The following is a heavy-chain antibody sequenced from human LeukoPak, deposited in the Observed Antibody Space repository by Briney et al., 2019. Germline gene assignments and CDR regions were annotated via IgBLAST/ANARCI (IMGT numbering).Heavy chain of an antibody. J-gene: IGHJ4*02. CDR1: GFTVSSNY. CDR2: ISGSGGST. V-gene: IGHV3-23*01. D-gene: IGHD2-21*02. Sequence: GGSLRLSCAASGFTVSSNYMSWVRQAPGKGLEWVSAISGSGGSTYYADSVKGRFTISRDNSKNTLYLQMNSLRAEDTAVYYCAKVSIVVVTAPINYWGQGTLVTVSS. CDR3: AKVSIVVVTAPINY.